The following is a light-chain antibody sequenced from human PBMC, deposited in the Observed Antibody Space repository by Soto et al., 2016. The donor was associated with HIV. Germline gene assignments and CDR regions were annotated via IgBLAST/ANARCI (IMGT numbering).Light chain of an antibody. V-gene: IGLV3-21*03. CDR3: QVWDSSSDHPE. CDR2: DDS. CDR1: NIGSKS. Sequence: SYELTQPPSVSVAPGKTARITCGGNNIGSKSVSWYQRKSGQAPLLIVYDDSARSSGIPERFSGSNSGNTATLTISRVEGGDEADYFCQVWDSSSDHPEFGGGTKLTVL. J-gene: IGLJ2*01.